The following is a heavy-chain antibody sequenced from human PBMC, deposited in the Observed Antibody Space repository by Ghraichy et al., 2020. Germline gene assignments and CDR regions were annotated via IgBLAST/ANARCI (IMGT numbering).Heavy chain of an antibody. V-gene: IGHV3-7*03. J-gene: IGHJ4*02. Sequence: GGSLRLSCAASGFTFTTYWMCWVRQAPGRGLEWVAQINQDGTVKNYVDSVKGRFTFSRDNAKNSVYLEMDSLRAEDTAVYYCLTSTRSYSFDYWGRGTLVTVSS. CDR1: GFTFTTYW. CDR3: LTSTRSYSFDY. D-gene: IGHD3-10*01. CDR2: INQDGTVK.